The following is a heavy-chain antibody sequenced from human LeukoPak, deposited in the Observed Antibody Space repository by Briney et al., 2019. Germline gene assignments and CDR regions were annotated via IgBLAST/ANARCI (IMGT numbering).Heavy chain of an antibody. V-gene: IGHV4-34*01. Sequence: GSLRLSCAVSGFTFSSYDMNWVRQPPGKGLEWIGEINHSGSTNYNPSLKSRVTISVDTSKNQFSLKLSSVTAADTAVYYCARGHKVVVPAANYYFDYWGQGTLVTVSS. D-gene: IGHD2-2*01. CDR2: INHSGST. CDR1: GFTFSSYD. J-gene: IGHJ4*02. CDR3: ARGHKVVVPAANYYFDY.